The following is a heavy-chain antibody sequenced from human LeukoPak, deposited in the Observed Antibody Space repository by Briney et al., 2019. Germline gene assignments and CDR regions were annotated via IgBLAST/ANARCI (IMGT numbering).Heavy chain of an antibody. CDR1: GGSMTSYY. J-gene: IGHJ4*02. CDR2: IFYSGST. D-gene: IGHD2-2*01. Sequence: SETLSPTCTVSGGSMTSYYWNWIRQPPGKGLEWIGFIFYSGSTNYNPSLKSRVTISVDTSRNQFSLKLSSVTAADTAIYYCARVDCISTSCPADYWGQGTLVTVSS. CDR3: ARVDCISTSCPADY. V-gene: IGHV4-59*01.